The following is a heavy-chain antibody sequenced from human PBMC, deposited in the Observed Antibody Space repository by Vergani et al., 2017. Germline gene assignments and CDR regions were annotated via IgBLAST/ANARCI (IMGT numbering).Heavy chain of an antibody. CDR1: GNTFTSYA. CDR2: INTNTGNP. CDR3: ARSSILNYYDRSGYHKAPFY. Sequence: QVQLVQSGAEVKKPGSSVKVSCKASGNTFTSYAMNWVRQAPGQGLEWMGWINTNTGNPTYAQGFTGRFVFSLDTSVSTAYLQISSLKAEDTAVYYCARSSILNYYDRSGYHKAPFYWGQGTLVTVSS. D-gene: IGHD3-22*01. V-gene: IGHV7-4-1*02. J-gene: IGHJ4*02.